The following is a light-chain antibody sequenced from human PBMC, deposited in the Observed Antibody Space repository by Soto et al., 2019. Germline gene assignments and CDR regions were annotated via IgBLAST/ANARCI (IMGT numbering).Light chain of an antibody. Sequence: EIVMTQSPATLSVSPGERATLSCRASQSVSSNVAWYQEKPGQAPRLLIYGASTRATGIPARFSGRGSGTEFTLTISSLQSEDFAVYYCQQHNNWPSFGQGTKVDIK. V-gene: IGKV3D-15*01. CDR1: QSVSSN. CDR2: GAS. CDR3: QQHNNWPS. J-gene: IGKJ1*01.